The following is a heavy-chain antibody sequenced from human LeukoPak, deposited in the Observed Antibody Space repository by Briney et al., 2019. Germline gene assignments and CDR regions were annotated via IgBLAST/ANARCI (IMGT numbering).Heavy chain of an antibody. CDR2: MNPNSGNT. J-gene: IGHJ6*03. V-gene: IGHV1-8*02. CDR1: GYTFTSYG. D-gene: IGHD6-13*01. CDR3: ARVGRGSWYFGRYYYMDV. Sequence: GASVKVSCKASGYTFTSYGISWVRQATGQGLEWMGWMNPNSGNTGYAQKFQGRVTMTRNTSISTAYMELSSLRSEDTAVYYCARVGRGSWYFGRYYYMDVWGKGTTVTISS.